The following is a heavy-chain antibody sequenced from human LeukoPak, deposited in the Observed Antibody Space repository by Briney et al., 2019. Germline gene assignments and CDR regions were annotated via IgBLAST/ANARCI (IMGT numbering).Heavy chain of an antibody. J-gene: IGHJ2*01. Sequence: PSETLSLTCTVSGGSISSYYWSWIRQPPGKGLEWIGYIYYSGSTNYNPSPKSRVTISVDTSKNQFSLKLSSVTAADTAVYYCATRLRWLQLRRDWYFDLWGRRTLVTVSS. D-gene: IGHD5-24*01. CDR2: IYYSGST. CDR3: ATRLRWLQLRRDWYFDL. V-gene: IGHV4-59*08. CDR1: GGSISSYY.